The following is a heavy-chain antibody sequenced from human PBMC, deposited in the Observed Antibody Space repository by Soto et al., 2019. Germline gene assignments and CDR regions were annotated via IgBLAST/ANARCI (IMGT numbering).Heavy chain of an antibody. D-gene: IGHD4-17*01. CDR3: ARSYGDYFGWYAP. J-gene: IGHJ5*02. CDR1: GGSISSYY. CDR2: IYYSGST. Sequence: PSETLSLTCTVSGGSISSYYWSWIRQPPGKGLEWIGYIYYSGSTNYNPSLKSRVTISVDTSKNQFSLKLSSVTAADTAVYYCARSYGDYFGWYAPWRQRTSVPVSA. V-gene: IGHV4-59*01.